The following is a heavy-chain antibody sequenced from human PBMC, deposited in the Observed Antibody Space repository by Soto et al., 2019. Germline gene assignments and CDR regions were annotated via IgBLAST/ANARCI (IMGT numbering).Heavy chain of an antibody. Sequence: ASVKVSCKASGYTFTHYYMHWVRQAPGQGPEWVGVINPSTLVTSYAQKLQGRVTMTTDTSTSTAYMELRSLKSDDTAVYYCAREDYYDSSGYLPVRYYFGMDVWGQGTTVTVS. CDR2: INPSTLVT. D-gene: IGHD3-22*01. J-gene: IGHJ6*02. CDR1: GYTFTHYY. CDR3: AREDYYDSSGYLPVRYYFGMDV. V-gene: IGHV1-46*01.